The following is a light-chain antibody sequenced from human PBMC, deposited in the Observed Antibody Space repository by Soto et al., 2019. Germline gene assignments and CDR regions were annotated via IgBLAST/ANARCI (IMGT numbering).Light chain of an antibody. V-gene: IGKV1-5*03. Sequence: DIQMTQSPSTLSASVGDRVTITCRASQSISSWLAWYQQKPGKAPKLLIYKASSLESGVPSRFSGSGSGTEFTLTISSLQPDDFAPYYRQPSFPFGPGTKVDIK. CDR2: KAS. J-gene: IGKJ3*01. CDR3: QPSFP. CDR1: QSISSW.